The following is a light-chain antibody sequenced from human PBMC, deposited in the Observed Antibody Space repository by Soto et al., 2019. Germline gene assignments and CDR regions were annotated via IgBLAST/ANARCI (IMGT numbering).Light chain of an antibody. Sequence: EIVLTQSPATLSSFPGDRVTLSCRASQYINTRLAWYQHRPGQAPRLLIYQTSIMAAGIPARFSASGSGTDFTLTISDVQPEDFALYYCHQRQSWPRTFGQGTKVYI. CDR1: QYINTR. CDR2: QTS. J-gene: IGKJ1*01. CDR3: HQRQSWPRT. V-gene: IGKV3-11*01.